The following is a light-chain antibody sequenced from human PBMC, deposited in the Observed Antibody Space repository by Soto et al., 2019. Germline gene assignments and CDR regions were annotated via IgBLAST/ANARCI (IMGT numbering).Light chain of an antibody. V-gene: IGKV1-8*01. CDR3: QQYYKLRT. Sequence: AIRMTQSPSSLSASIGDRVTITCRASQDISSFLAWYQQKPGRAPNLLIYGASTLQSGGPSRFSGSGFGTDFTLTLSSLQSEDFATYYCQQYYKLRTFGQGTKVEVK. CDR2: GAS. CDR1: QDISSF. J-gene: IGKJ1*01.